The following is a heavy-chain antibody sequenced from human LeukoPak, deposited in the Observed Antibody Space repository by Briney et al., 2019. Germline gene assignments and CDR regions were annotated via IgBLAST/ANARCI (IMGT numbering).Heavy chain of an antibody. D-gene: IGHD3-9*01. CDR1: GGSISSSSYY. J-gene: IGHJ3*02. CDR2: IYYSGST. Sequence: SETLSLTCTVSGGSISSSSYYWGWIRQPPGKGLEWIGSIYYSGSTYYNPSLKSRVTISVDTSKNQFSLKLSSVTAADTAVYYCARPTRRLRYFDWLLGGDAFDIWGQGTMVTVSS. V-gene: IGHV4-39*01. CDR3: ARPTRRLRYFDWLLGGDAFDI.